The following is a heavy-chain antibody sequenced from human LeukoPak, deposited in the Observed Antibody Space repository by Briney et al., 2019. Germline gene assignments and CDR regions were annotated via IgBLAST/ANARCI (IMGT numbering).Heavy chain of an antibody. Sequence: PSQTLSLTCTVSGNSISSGDNYWSWIRQPAGKGLEWIGRIYTSGSTSYNPSLKSRVTISVDTSKNQFSLKLSSVTAADTAVYYCARDSPRYYYGSGSYYWPFDYWGQGTLVTVSS. D-gene: IGHD3-10*01. J-gene: IGHJ4*02. CDR1: GNSISSGDNY. V-gene: IGHV4-61*02. CDR3: ARDSPRYYYGSGSYYWPFDY. CDR2: IYTSGST.